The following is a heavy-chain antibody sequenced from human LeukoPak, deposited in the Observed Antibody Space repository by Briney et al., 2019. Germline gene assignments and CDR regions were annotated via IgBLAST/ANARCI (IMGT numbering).Heavy chain of an antibody. J-gene: IGHJ5*02. CDR2: IYYSGST. V-gene: IGHV4-59*12. D-gene: IGHD6-19*01. CDR1: GGSFSGYY. Sequence: SETLSLTCAVYGGSFSGYYWSWIRQPPGKGLEWIGYIYYSGSTYYNPSLKSRVTISVDTSKNQFSLKLSSVTAADTAVYYCARKPYSSGWYSNWFDPWGQGTLVTVSS. CDR3: ARKPYSSGWYSNWFDP.